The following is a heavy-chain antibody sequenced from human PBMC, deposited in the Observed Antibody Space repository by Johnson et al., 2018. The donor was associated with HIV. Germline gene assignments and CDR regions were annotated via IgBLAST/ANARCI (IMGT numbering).Heavy chain of an antibody. V-gene: IGHV3-74*01. CDR1: GFTFSSHW. CDR3: ARDASLRFLEWFDAFDI. D-gene: IGHD3-3*01. J-gene: IGHJ3*02. CDR2: INSDGSST. Sequence: VQLVESGGGLVKPGGSLRLSCAASGFTFSSHWMHWVRQPPGKGLVWVSRINSDGSSTSYADSVKGRFTISRDNSKNTLYLQMNSLRAEDTAVYYCARDASLRFLEWFDAFDIWGQGTMVTVSS.